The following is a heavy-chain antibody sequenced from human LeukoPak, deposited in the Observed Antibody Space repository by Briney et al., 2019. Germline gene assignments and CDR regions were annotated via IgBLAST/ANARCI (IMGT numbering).Heavy chain of an antibody. V-gene: IGHV3-7*01. CDR1: GFTFSSYW. CDR2: IKEDGSDK. J-gene: IGHJ4*02. Sequence: GGSLRLSCAASGFTFSSYWMSWVRQAPGKGLEWVANIKEDGSDKYYVDSVKGRFTISRDNAKNSLYLQMNSLRAEDTAVYCCARAGAASGTRDCWGQGTLVTVSS. D-gene: IGHD6-13*01. CDR3: ARAGAASGTRDC.